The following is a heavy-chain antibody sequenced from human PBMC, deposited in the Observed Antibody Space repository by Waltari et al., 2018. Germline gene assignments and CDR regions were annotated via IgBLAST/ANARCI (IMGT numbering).Heavy chain of an antibody. V-gene: IGHV4-39*07. CDR1: GGSISSRRYY. Sequence: QLQLQESGPGLVKPSETLSLTCTVSGGSISSRRYYWGWIRQSPGKGLEWIGEIYHSGSTNYDPSLKRRVTISLDKSKNQFALKLSSVTAADTAVYYCARDRKDYYYGMDVWGQGTTVTVSS. J-gene: IGHJ6*02. CDR3: ARDRKDYYYGMDV. CDR2: IYHSGST.